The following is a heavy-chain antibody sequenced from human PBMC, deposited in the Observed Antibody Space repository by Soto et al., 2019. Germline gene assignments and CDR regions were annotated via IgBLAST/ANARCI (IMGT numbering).Heavy chain of an antibody. CDR2: ISYDGSNK. CDR3: ARDSRPLYYYYGMDV. V-gene: IGHV3-30-3*01. J-gene: IGHJ6*02. Sequence: QVQLVESGGGVVQPGRSLRLSCAASGFTFSSYAMHWVRQAPGKGLEWVAVISYDGSNKYYADSVKGRFTISRDNSKNTLYLQMNSLRAEDTAVYYCARDSRPLYYYYGMDVWGQGTTVTVSS. CDR1: GFTFSSYA.